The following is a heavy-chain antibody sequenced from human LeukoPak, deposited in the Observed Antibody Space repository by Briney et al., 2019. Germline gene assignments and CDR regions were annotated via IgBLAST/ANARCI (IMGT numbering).Heavy chain of an antibody. Sequence: GESLKTSCQASGYSFTSAWIGWARQMPGKGLEGMAIINPGDSDTIYSPSFQGQVTISADKSNSPVYLQWGRLKASDTAMYYCARQPGAGWFDPWGQGTLVTVSS. CDR3: ARQPGAGWFDP. V-gene: IGHV5-51*01. CDR2: INPGDSDT. J-gene: IGHJ5*02. D-gene: IGHD3-10*01. CDR1: GYSFTSAW.